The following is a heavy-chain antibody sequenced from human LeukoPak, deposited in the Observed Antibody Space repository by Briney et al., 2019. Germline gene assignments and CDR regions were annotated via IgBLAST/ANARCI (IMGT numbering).Heavy chain of an antibody. CDR1: GFTFSNAW. CDR2: ISSSSSYI. Sequence: GGSLRLSCAASGFTFSNAWMSWVRQAPGKGLEWVSSISSSSSYIYYADSVKGRFTISRDNAKNSLYLQMNSLRAEDTAVYYCAKSVATIREFDYWGQGTLVTVSS. J-gene: IGHJ4*02. D-gene: IGHD5-12*01. CDR3: AKSVATIREFDY. V-gene: IGHV3-21*01.